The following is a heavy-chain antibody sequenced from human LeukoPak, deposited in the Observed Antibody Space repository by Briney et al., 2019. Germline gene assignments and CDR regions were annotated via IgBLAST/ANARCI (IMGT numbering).Heavy chain of an antibody. CDR2: ISYDGSNK. J-gene: IGHJ4*02. Sequence: GRSLRLSCAASGFTFSSYAMHWVRQAPGKGLERVAVISYDGSNKYYADSVKGRFTISRDNSKNTLYLQMNSLRAEDTAVYYCASAYYGDYSSFDYWGQGTLVTVSS. CDR3: ASAYYGDYSSFDY. CDR1: GFTFSSYA. D-gene: IGHD4-17*01. V-gene: IGHV3-30-3*01.